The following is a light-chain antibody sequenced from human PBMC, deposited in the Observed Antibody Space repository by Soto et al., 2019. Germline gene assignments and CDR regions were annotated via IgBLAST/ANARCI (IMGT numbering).Light chain of an antibody. CDR3: QQYNNWPPVT. CDR1: QSVYNN. V-gene: IGKV3-15*01. CDR2: GAS. Sequence: EIVLTQSPAILSLSPGERATLSCRASQSVYNNLAWYQQKPGQAPRLLIYGASTRATGIPARFSGSGSGTEFTLTISSLQSEDFAVYFCQQYNNWPPVTFGPGTKVDIK. J-gene: IGKJ3*01.